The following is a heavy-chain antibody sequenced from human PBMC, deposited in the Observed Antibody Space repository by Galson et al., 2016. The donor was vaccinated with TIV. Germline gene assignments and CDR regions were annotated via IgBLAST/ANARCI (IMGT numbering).Heavy chain of an antibody. J-gene: IGHJ4*02. CDR2: IYWDDRK. CDR3: AHRGDGHNKIFDY. CDR1: GFSLTTSGVG. D-gene: IGHD5-24*01. V-gene: IGHV2-5*02. Sequence: ALVQPTQTLTLTCSFSGFSLTTSGVGVGWIRQPPRKALEWLGFIYWDDRKLYSPSLKNRLTITRDTSKNQVVLTMTNMDPVDTATYYCAHRGDGHNKIFDYWGQGTLVTVSS.